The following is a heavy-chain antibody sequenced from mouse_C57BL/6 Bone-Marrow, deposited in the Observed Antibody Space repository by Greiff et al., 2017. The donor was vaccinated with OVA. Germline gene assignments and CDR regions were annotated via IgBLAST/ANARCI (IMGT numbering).Heavy chain of an antibody. V-gene: IGHV1-66*01. J-gene: IGHJ2*01. CDR1: GYSFTSYY. Sequence: VQGVESGPELVKPGASVKISCKASGYSFTSYYIHWVKQRPGQGLEWIGWIYPGSGNTKYNEKFKGKATLTADTSSSTAYMQLSSLTSEDSAVYYCARWGYGSSPDYWGQGTTLTVSS. CDR2: IYPGSGNT. CDR3: ARWGYGSSPDY. D-gene: IGHD1-1*01.